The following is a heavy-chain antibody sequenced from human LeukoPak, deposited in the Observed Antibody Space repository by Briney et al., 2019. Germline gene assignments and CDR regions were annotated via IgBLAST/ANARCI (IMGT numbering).Heavy chain of an antibody. CDR2: ISSSSTI. J-gene: IGHJ4*02. D-gene: IGHD6-19*01. CDR3: STDGGSGWYPRY. V-gene: IGHV3-69-1*01. Sequence: PSETLSLTCTVSGGSISSSSYYWGWLRQPPGKGLEWVSYISSSSTIYYTDSVKGRFTISRDNAKKSLYLQMSSLRAEDTAVYYCSTDGGSGWYPRYWGQGTLVAVSS. CDR1: GGSISSSSYY.